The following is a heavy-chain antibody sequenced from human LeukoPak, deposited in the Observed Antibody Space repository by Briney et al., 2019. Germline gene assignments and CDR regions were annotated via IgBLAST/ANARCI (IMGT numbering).Heavy chain of an antibody. D-gene: IGHD3-9*01. CDR3: ARAGILTGYYLDY. CDR1: GFTVSSNY. V-gene: IGHV3-66*01. Sequence: GGSLRLSCAASGFTVSSNYMSWVCQAPGKGLEWVSVIYSGGSTYNADSVKGRFTISRDNSKNTLYLQMNSLRAEDTAVYYCARAGILTGYYLDYWGQGTLVTVSS. CDR2: IYSGGST. J-gene: IGHJ4*02.